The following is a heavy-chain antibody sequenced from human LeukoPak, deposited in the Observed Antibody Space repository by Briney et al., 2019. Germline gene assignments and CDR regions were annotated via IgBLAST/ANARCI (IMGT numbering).Heavy chain of an antibody. CDR3: ARGLTFGGVIPRGY. V-gene: IGHV3-48*03. CDR2: ISSSGSNI. Sequence: GGXLRLSCAASGFTFSSYEMNWVREAPGKGLEWVSYISSSGSNIYYADSVKGRLTICREKAKKSMYLQMNRLRAEDRAVYYCARGLTFGGVIPRGYWGQGNLVTVSS. CDR1: GFTFSSYE. D-gene: IGHD3-16*02. J-gene: IGHJ4*02.